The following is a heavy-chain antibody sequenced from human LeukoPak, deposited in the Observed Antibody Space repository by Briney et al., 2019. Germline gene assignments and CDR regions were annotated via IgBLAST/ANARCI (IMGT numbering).Heavy chain of an antibody. CDR1: GYSLTGYS. Sequence: ASVKVSCKASGYSLTGYSMHWVRQAPGQGLEWMGIINPSDGSTNYAQRFQGRVTMTRDTSTDTVYINLSSLRSEDTAVYYCTRGSREHCGSATCYVGGSSWFGAYWGQGTLVTVSS. D-gene: IGHD2-2*01. J-gene: IGHJ4*02. CDR3: TRGSREHCGSATCYVGGSSWFGAY. CDR2: INPSDGST. V-gene: IGHV1-46*01.